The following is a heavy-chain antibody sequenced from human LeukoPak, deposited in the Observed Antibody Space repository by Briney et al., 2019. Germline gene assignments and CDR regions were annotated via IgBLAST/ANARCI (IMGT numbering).Heavy chain of an antibody. CDR2: INTNTGNP. Sequence: ASVKVSCKASGYTFTSCAMNWVRQAPGQGLGWMGWINTNTGNPTYAQAFTGRFVFSLDTSVSTAYLQISSLKAEDTAVYYFARQGPGYCSSTSCYGVDSWGQGTLVTVSS. J-gene: IGHJ4*02. CDR1: GYTFTSCA. D-gene: IGHD2-2*01. V-gene: IGHV7-4-1*02. CDR3: ARQGPGYCSSTSCYGVDS.